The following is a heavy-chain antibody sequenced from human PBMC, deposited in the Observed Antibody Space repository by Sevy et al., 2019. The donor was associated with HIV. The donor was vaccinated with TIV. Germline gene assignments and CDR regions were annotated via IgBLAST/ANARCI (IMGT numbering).Heavy chain of an antibody. V-gene: IGHV3-48*01. CDR3: ARETYYYDSSGYWGAFDI. J-gene: IGHJ3*02. CDR2: ISSSSSTI. Sequence: GGSLRLSCAASGFTFSSYSMNGVRQAPGKGLEWVSYISSSSSTIYYEDAVKGRFTISRDNAKNSLYLQMNSLRAEDTAVYYCARETYYYDSSGYWGAFDIWGQGTMVTVSS. CDR1: GFTFSSYS. D-gene: IGHD3-22*01.